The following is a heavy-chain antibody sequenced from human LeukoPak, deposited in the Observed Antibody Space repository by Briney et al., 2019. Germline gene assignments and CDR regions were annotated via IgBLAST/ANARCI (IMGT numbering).Heavy chain of an antibody. Sequence: GGSLRLSCAASGFTFSSYAMHWVRQAPGKGLEWVAVISYDGSNKYYADSVKGRFTISRDNSKNTLYLQMNSLRAEDTAVYYCARDGDYYDSSGYYYQWYFDLWGRGTLVTVSS. CDR2: ISYDGSNK. CDR3: ARDGDYYDSSGYYYQWYFDL. D-gene: IGHD3-22*01. CDR1: GFTFSSYA. J-gene: IGHJ2*01. V-gene: IGHV3-30-3*01.